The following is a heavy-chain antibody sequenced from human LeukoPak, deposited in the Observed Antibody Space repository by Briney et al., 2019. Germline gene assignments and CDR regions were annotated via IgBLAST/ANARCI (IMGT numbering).Heavy chain of an antibody. Sequence: PSGTLSPTCAVSGGSISSSNWWSWVRQPPGKGLEWIGEIYHSGSTNYNPSLKSRVTISVDKSKKQFSLKLSSATAADTAVYYCARVLDLSKRGLDAFDIWGQGTMVTVSS. D-gene: IGHD3-16*01. CDR1: GGSISSSNW. V-gene: IGHV4-4*02. J-gene: IGHJ3*02. CDR3: ARVLDLSKRGLDAFDI. CDR2: IYHSGST.